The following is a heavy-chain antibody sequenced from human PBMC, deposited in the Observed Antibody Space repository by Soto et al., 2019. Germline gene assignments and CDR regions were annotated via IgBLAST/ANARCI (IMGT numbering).Heavy chain of an antibody. V-gene: IGHV1-69*02. CDR2: IIPILGIA. J-gene: IGHJ6*02. Sequence: ASVKVSCKSSGGTFSSYTISCVRQAPGQGLEWMGRIIPILGIANYAQKFQGRVTITADKSTSTAYMELSSLRSEDTAVYYCARTVDSSSNDYGMDVWGQGTTVTVSS. CDR1: GGTFSSYT. CDR3: ARTVDSSSNDYGMDV. D-gene: IGHD3-22*01.